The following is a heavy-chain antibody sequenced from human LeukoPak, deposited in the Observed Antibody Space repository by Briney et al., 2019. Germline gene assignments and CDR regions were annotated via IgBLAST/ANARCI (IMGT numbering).Heavy chain of an antibody. CDR2: IRSKANSYAT. V-gene: IGHV3-73*01. J-gene: IGHJ4*02. Sequence: GGSLKLSCAASGFTFSGSTMHWVRQASGKGLEWVGRIRSKANSYATTYAASVKGRFAISRDDSKNTAYLQMNSLRAEDTAVYYCTRSYWGDYWGQGTLVTVSS. CDR3: TRSYWGDY. D-gene: IGHD1-26*01. CDR1: GFTFSGST.